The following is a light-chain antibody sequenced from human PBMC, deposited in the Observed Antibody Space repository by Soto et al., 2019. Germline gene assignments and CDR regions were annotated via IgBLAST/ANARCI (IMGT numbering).Light chain of an antibody. V-gene: IGKV1-5*01. CDR2: DAS. CDR3: HQYNNFASYP. J-gene: IGKJ2*01. Sequence: DIQMTQSPSTLSASVGDRVTLTCRASQRISSWLAWYQQKAGKAPKFLIYDASTLQTGVPSRFSGSGSGTEFTITISSLQPDDFATYYCHQYNNFASYPFGQGTKLEIK. CDR1: QRISSW.